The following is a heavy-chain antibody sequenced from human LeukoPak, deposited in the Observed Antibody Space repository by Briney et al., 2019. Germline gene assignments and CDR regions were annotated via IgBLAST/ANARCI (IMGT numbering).Heavy chain of an antibody. V-gene: IGHV3-30*02. CDR2: IRYDGSNK. Sequence: GGSLSLSCAASGFTFSSYGMHWVGQAPGKRLEWVAFIRYDGSNKYYADSVKGRFTISRDNSKNTLYLQMNSLRAEDTAVYYCAKGGYSYGYRMWYFDYWGQGTLVTVSS. CDR1: GFTFSSYG. CDR3: AKGGYSYGYRMWYFDY. D-gene: IGHD5-18*01. J-gene: IGHJ4*02.